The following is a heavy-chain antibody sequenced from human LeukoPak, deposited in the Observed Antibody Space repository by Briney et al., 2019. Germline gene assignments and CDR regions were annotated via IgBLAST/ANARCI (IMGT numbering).Heavy chain of an antibody. CDR1: GYTFTGYY. D-gene: IGHD6-19*01. CDR3: ARARGAMASGWYVFAS. J-gene: IGHJ4*02. CDR2: ISAYNGNT. V-gene: IGHV1-18*04. Sequence: ASVKVSCKASGYTFTGYYMHWVRQAPGQGLEWMGWISAYNGNTYYAQKLQGRVTMTTDTSTSTAYMELRSLRSDDTAVYYCARARGAMASGWYVFASWGQGTLVTVSS.